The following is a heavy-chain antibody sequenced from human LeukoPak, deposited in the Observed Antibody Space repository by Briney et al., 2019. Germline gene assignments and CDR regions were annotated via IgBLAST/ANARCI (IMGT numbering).Heavy chain of an antibody. Sequence: ASVKVSCKASGYTFTGYYMHWVRQAPGQGLEWMGWIDPNSGDTNYAQKFQGRVTMTRNTSISTAYMELRSLRSDDTAVYYCARDASLDYWGQGTLVTVSS. CDR3: ARDASLDY. V-gene: IGHV1-2*02. CDR2: IDPNSGDT. J-gene: IGHJ4*02. CDR1: GYTFTGYY.